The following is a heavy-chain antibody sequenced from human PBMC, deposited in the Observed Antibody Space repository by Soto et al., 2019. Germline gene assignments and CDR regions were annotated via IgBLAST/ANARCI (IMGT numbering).Heavy chain of an antibody. CDR2: IIPIFGTA. D-gene: IGHD3-22*01. J-gene: IGHJ5*02. CDR1: GGTFSSYA. Sequence: QVQLVQSGAEVKKPGSSVKVSCKASGGTFSSYAITWVRQAPGQGLEWMGGIIPIFGTANYAQKFQARVTITADESTSTAYMELSSLRSEDTAVYYCAGDRCPSSGYSPYCFDPLGQGTLVTVSS. CDR3: AGDRCPSSGYSPYCFDP. V-gene: IGHV1-69*12.